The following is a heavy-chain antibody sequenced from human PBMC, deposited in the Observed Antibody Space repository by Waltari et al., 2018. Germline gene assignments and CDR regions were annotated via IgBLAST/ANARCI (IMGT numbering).Heavy chain of an antibody. CDR3: ARDLAPNQWLPSGDGMDV. CDR2: TYYRSKWYN. Sequence: QVQLQQSGPGLVTPSQTLSLTCAIPGDRVPTNSAAWNWIRQSPSRGLEWLGRTYYRSKWYNDYAVSVKSRITINPDTSKNQFSLQLNSVTPEDTAVYYCARDLAPNQWLPSGDGMDVWGQGTTVTVSS. D-gene: IGHD6-19*01. V-gene: IGHV6-1*01. J-gene: IGHJ6*02. CDR1: GDRVPTNSAA.